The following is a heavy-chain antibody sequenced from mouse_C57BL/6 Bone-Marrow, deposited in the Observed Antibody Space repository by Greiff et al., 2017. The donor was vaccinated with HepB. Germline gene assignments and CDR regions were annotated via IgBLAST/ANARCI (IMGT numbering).Heavy chain of an antibody. J-gene: IGHJ3*01. Sequence: QVQLQQSGAELVRPGASVTLSCKASGNTFTDYEMHWVKQTPVHGLEWIGAIDPETGGTAYNQKFKGKAILTADKSSSTAYMELRSLTSEDSAVYYCTRDGSSPAWFAYWGQGTLVTVSA. CDR2: IDPETGGT. CDR1: GNTFTDYE. D-gene: IGHD1-1*01. CDR3: TRDGSSPAWFAY. V-gene: IGHV1-15*01.